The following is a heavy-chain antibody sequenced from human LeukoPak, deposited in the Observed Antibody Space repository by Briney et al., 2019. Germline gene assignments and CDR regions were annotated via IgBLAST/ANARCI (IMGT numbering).Heavy chain of an antibody. V-gene: IGHV3-30*02. CDR1: GFTFSSYG. CDR3: AKDASSSKEGTYYFDY. D-gene: IGHD6-13*01. J-gene: IGHJ4*02. Sequence: GGSLRLSCAASGFTFSSYGMHWVRQAPGKGLEWVAFIRYDGSNKYYADSVKGRFTISRDNSKNTLYLQMNSLRAEDTAVYYCAKDASSSKEGTYYFDYWGQGTLVTVSS. CDR2: IRYDGSNK.